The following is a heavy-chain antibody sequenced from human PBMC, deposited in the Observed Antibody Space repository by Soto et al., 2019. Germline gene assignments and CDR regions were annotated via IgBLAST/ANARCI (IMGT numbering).Heavy chain of an antibody. CDR2: INWNRGSI. CDR3: AKALSGYTYGPFDY. V-gene: IGHV3-9*01. J-gene: IGHJ4*02. D-gene: IGHD5-18*01. CDR1: GFTFDDYA. Sequence: GGSLRLSCAASGFTFDDYAMHWVRQTPGKGLEWVSGINWNRGSIGYADSVKGRFTISKDIANNSLYLQMNSLRAKDTGLYYCAKALSGYTYGPFDYWGQGTQVTVSS.